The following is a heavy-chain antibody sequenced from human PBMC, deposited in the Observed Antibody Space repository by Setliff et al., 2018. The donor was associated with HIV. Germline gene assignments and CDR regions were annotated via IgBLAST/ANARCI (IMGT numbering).Heavy chain of an antibody. V-gene: IGHV3-23*01. CDR1: GFTFSKYD. J-gene: IGHJ4*02. CDR2: INGGGGQT. CDR3: AKHLIRTYDY. Sequence: GESLKISCAASGFTFSKYDMSWVRQAPGKGLEFVSAINGGGGQTFYTDSVKGRFTISRDNSKNTVYLQMNSLRAEDTAVYYCAKHLIRTYDYWGQGTLVTVSS. D-gene: IGHD2-8*01.